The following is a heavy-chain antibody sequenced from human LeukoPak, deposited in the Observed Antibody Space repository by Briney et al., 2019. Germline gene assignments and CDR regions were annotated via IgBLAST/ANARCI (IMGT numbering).Heavy chain of an antibody. CDR2: IIPIFGTA. CDR1: GGTFSSYA. J-gene: IGHJ5*02. D-gene: IGHD6-13*01. Sequence: SVKVSCKASGGTFSSYAISWVRQAPGQGREWMGRIIPIFGTANYAQKFQGRVTITTDESTSTAYMELSSLRSEDTAVYYCAREGSSIWYRGNWFDPWGQGTLVTVSS. V-gene: IGHV1-69*05. CDR3: AREGSSIWYRGNWFDP.